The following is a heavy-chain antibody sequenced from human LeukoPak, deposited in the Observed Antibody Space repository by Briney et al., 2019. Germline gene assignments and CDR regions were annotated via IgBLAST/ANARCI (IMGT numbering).Heavy chain of an antibody. V-gene: IGHV3-48*03. D-gene: IGHD4-23*01. CDR3: ARWGGGNGGY. CDR2: ISGSGSTI. Sequence: GGSLRLSCAASGFTFSNYEMNWVRQAPGKGLEWVSHISGSGSTIYYADSVKGRFTISRDNAKNSLFLQMNSLRAEDTAVYYCARWGGGNGGYWGQGTLVTVSS. CDR1: GFTFSNYE. J-gene: IGHJ4*02.